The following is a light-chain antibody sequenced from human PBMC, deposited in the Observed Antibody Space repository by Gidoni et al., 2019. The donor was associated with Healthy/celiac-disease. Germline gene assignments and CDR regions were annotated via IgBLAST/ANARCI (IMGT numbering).Light chain of an antibody. CDR2: GAS. CDR1: QSVSSGY. CDR3: QQYCSSRT. Sequence: EIVLTQPPGTLSLSPGERATLSCRASQSVSSGYLAWYQQKPGQAPRLLIYGASSRATGIPARFSGSGSGTDFTLTISRLEPEDFAVYYCQQYCSSRTFGQGTKVEIK. J-gene: IGKJ1*01. V-gene: IGKV3-20*01.